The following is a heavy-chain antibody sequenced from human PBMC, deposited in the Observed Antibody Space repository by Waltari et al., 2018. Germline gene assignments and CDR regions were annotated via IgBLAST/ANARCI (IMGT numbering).Heavy chain of an antibody. CDR2: IYYSGST. CDR1: GGSISSSSYY. J-gene: IGHJ3*02. CDR3: ARDQDIVVVPAASDAFDI. D-gene: IGHD2-2*01. Sequence: QLQLQESGPGLVKPSETLSLTCTVSGGSISSSSYYWGWIRQPPGKGLEWIGSIYYSGSTYYNPSLKSRVTISVDTSKNQFSLKLSSVTAADTAVYYCARDQDIVVVPAASDAFDIWGQGTMVTVSS. V-gene: IGHV4-39*07.